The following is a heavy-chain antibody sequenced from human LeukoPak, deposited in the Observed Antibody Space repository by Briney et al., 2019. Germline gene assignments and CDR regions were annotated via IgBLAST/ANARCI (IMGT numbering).Heavy chain of an antibody. CDR1: GGSISSGDYY. V-gene: IGHV4-30-4*08. CDR2: IYHSGST. CDR3: ARNGGPANDALDM. J-gene: IGHJ3*02. Sequence: PSQTLSLTCTVSGGSISSGDYYWSWILQPPGKGLEWIGSIYHSGSTYYNPTPKRRGTISVDTSKNPFSLKVCFLTAADTAAYYCARNGGPANDALDMWGQGTMVTVSS. D-gene: IGHD3-10*01.